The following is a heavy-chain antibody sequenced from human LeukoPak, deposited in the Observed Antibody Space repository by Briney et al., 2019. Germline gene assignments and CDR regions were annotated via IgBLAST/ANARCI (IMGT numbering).Heavy chain of an antibody. Sequence: PGGSLRLSCAASGFDFSTYSIDWVRQAPGKGLEWVSYISSSSSNIYHAVSVKGRFTISRDNAKNSLHLQMNSLRAEDTAVYYCARVGRSGWTVDYWGQGTLVTVSS. D-gene: IGHD6-19*01. CDR1: GFDFSTYS. CDR2: ISSSSSNI. J-gene: IGHJ4*02. V-gene: IGHV3-48*04. CDR3: ARVGRSGWTVDY.